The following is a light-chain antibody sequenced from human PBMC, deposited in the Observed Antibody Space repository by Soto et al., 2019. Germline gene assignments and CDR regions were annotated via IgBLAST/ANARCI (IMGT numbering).Light chain of an antibody. V-gene: IGLV3-21*04. Sequence: SYELTQPPSVSVAPGKTARITCGGNNIGSKSVHWYQQKPGQAPVLVIYYDSDRPSGIPERFSGSNSANTATLTISRVAAVDEADYYCQVWDSSSDHLYVFGTGTKLTVL. J-gene: IGLJ1*01. CDR1: NIGSKS. CDR3: QVWDSSSDHLYV. CDR2: YDS.